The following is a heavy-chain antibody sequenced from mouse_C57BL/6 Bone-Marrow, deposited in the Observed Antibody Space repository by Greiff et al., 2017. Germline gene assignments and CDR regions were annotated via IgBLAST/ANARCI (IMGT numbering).Heavy chain of an antibody. CDR2: ISDGGSYT. J-gene: IGHJ1*03. V-gene: IGHV5-4*03. D-gene: IGHD1-1*01. Sequence: DVMLVESGGGLVKPGGSLKLSCAASGFTFSSYAMSWVRQTPEKRLEWVATISDGGSYTYYPDNVKGRFTISRDNAKNNLYLQMSHLKSEDTAMYYCARYLITTVVGGYFDVWGTGTTVTVSS. CDR3: ARYLITTVVGGYFDV. CDR1: GFTFSSYA.